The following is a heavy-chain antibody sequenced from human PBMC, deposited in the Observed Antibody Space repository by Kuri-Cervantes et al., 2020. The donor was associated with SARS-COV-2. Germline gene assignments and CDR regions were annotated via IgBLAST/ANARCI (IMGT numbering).Heavy chain of an antibody. CDR2: IDWYDDK. CDR3: ARTRCGGSCDFDY. Sequence: SGPTLVKPTQTLTLTFSFSWFSLSTSGMCVSWIRQPPGKALEWLARIDWYDDKYYSTSLKTRLTISKDTSKNQVVLTMTNMDPVDTATYYCARTRCGGSCDFDYWGQGTLVTVSS. D-gene: IGHD2-15*01. J-gene: IGHJ4*02. V-gene: IGHV2-70*11. CDR1: WFSLSTSGMC.